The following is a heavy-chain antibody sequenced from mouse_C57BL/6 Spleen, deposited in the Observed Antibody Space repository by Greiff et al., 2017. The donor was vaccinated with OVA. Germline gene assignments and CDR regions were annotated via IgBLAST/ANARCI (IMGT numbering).Heavy chain of an antibody. V-gene: IGHV1-80*01. CDR2: IYPGDGDT. J-gene: IGHJ4*01. Sequence: QVQLQQSGAELVKPGASVKISCKASGYAFSSYWMNWVKQRPGKGLEWIGQIYPGDGDTNYNGKFKGKATLTADKSSSTAYMQLSSLTSEDSAVYFCARSERDYAMDYWGQGTSVTVSS. CDR3: ARSERDYAMDY. CDR1: GYAFSSYW.